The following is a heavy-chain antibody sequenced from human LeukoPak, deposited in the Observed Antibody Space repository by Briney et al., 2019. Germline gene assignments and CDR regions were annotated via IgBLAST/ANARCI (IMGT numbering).Heavy chain of an antibody. D-gene: IGHD4-23*01. J-gene: IGHJ6*02. CDR1: GGSISSYY. Sequence: SETLSLTCTVSGGSISSYYWSWIRQPPGKGLEWIGNIYYSGSTNYNPSLKSRVTIAVDTSKNQFSLKLSSVTAADTAVYYCAREGVVTTDYYYYGMDVWGQGTTVTVSS. CDR3: AREGVVTTDYYYYGMDV. V-gene: IGHV4-59*01. CDR2: IYYSGST.